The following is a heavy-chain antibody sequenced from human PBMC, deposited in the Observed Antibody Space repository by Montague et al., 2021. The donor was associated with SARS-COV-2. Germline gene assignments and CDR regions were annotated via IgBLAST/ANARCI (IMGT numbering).Heavy chain of an antibody. CDR1: GGSFSGYY. V-gene: IGHV4-34*01. CDR2: INHSGST. CDR3: ATITLGYCTNGVCQPPDY. Sequence: TLSLTCAVYGGSFSGYYWTWIRQSPRKGLEWIGEINHSGSTNYNPSLKSRVTISVDTSKNQFSLKLSSVTAADTAVYYCATITLGYCTNGVCQPPDYWGQGTLVTVSS. D-gene: IGHD2-8*01. J-gene: IGHJ4*02.